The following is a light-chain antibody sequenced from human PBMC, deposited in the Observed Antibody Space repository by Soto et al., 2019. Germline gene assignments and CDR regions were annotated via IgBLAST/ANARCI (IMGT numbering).Light chain of an antibody. Sequence: QSVLTQPPSASGTPGQRVTISCSGSRPSIGSNHVYWYQQLPGMAPKLLIYTNNQRPSGVPDRFSASKSGTSASLAISGLRSEDEADYYCAAWDDSLNGSYVFGTGTKLTVL. J-gene: IGLJ1*01. CDR2: TNN. CDR3: AAWDDSLNGSYV. V-gene: IGLV1-47*02. CDR1: RPSIGSNH.